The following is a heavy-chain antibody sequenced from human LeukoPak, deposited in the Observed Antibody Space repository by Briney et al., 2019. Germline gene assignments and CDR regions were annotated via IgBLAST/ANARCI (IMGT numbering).Heavy chain of an antibody. J-gene: IGHJ4*02. CDR2: IIPILGTA. CDR1: GGTFSSYA. V-gene: IGHV1-69*11. Sequence: SVKVSCKASGGTFSSYAISWVRQAPGQGLEWMGRIIPILGTANYAQKFQGRVTITTDESTSTAYMELSSLRSEDTAVYYCAREDKWELLPGNFDYWGQGTLVTVSS. D-gene: IGHD1-26*01. CDR3: AREDKWELLPGNFDY.